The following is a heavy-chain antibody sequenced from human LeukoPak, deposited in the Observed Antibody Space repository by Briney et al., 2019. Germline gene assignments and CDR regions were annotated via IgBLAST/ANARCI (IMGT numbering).Heavy chain of an antibody. CDR3: ARGGALTSFDS. CDR2: ISAYNGKT. D-gene: IGHD1-26*01. V-gene: IGHV1-18*01. Sequence: ASVKVSCKASGGTFSSYGISWVRQAPGQGLEWMGWISAYNGKTNYAQKFQGRVTMTTDTSTSTAYMDLRSLRSDDTAVYYCARGGALTSFDSWGQGTLITVSS. J-gene: IGHJ4*02. CDR1: GGTFSSYG.